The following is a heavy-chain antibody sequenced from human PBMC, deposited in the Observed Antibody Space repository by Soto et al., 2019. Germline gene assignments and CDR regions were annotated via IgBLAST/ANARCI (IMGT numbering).Heavy chain of an antibody. CDR3: XXXXXGPEYYFDY. Sequence: QVQLVQSGAEVKKPGASVKVSCKASGYTFTSYGISWVRQAPGQGLEWMGWISAYNGNTNYAQKLQGRVTMTTGTSTSTXXMELXXLRSXXXXXXXXXXXXXGPEYYFDYWGQGTLVTVSS. CDR2: ISAYNGNT. CDR1: GYTFTSYG. J-gene: IGHJ4*02. V-gene: IGHV1-18*01.